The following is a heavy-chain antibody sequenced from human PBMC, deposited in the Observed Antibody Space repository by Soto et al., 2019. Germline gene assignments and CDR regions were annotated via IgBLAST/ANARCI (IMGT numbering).Heavy chain of an antibody. J-gene: IGHJ3*02. CDR1: GFILSNYW. V-gene: IGHV3-7*05. D-gene: IGHD3-22*01. CDR2: IREDGSLK. Sequence: GGSLRLSCAASGFILSNYWMIWVRQAPGKGLEWVANIREDGSLKYYLDSVSGRFAISRDNTKNSLYLQMDSLRVEDTAVYYCTRDRNYFDSSGNFYDAFDICGQGTMVTVSS. CDR3: TRDRNYFDSSGNFYDAFDI.